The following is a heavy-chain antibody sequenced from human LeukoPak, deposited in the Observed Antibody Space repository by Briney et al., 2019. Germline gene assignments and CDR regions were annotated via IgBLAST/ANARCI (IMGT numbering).Heavy chain of an antibody. CDR2: INHSGST. J-gene: IGHJ4*02. V-gene: IGHV4-34*01. Sequence: KASETLPLTCAVYGGSFSGYYWSWIRQPPGKGLEWIGEINHSGSTNYNPSLKSRVTISVDTSKNQFSLKLSSVTAADTAVYYCARGGVAGLDYWGQGTLVTVSS. D-gene: IGHD6-19*01. CDR3: ARGGVAGLDY. CDR1: GGSFSGYY.